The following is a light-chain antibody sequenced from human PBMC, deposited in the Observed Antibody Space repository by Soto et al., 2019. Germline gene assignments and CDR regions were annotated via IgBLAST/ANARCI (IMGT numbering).Light chain of an antibody. CDR1: QSVDIN. CDR3: QLYRNWPRT. CDR2: GAS. V-gene: IGKV3-15*01. J-gene: IGKJ4*02. Sequence: EIVLTQSPATLSVSPGERVTLSCRASQSVDINLAWYQQKPGQAARLLIYGASTRATDMTGRFSGRGSGTEFTLTISSLQSEDFAVYYCQLYRNWPRTVGPGTQVEIK.